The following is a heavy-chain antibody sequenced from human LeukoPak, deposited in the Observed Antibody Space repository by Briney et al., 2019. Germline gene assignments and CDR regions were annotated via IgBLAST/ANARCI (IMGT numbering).Heavy chain of an antibody. V-gene: IGHV4-59*01. D-gene: IGHD1-1*01. CDR2: IYYSGTT. Sequence: SETLSLTCTVSGGSISGYYWSWIRQPPGKGLEWIAFIYYSGTTNYNPSLKSRVTISLDTSKNQFSLKLISVTAADTAVYYCARGGGNWNDVDYWGQGTLVTVSS. CDR1: GGSISGYY. J-gene: IGHJ4*02. CDR3: ARGGGNWNDVDY.